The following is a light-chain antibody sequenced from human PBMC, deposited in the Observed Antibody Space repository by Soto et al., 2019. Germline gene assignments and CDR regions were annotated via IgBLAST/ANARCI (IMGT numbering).Light chain of an antibody. CDR1: QSVSSS. Sequence: EIVLIQSPATLSLSPGERATLSCRASQSVSSSLAWYQQNPGQAPRLLIFDASNRATGIPVRFSGSGSGTDFTLTISSLEPEDFTVYYCQQHSDGPLTFGGGTRVEIK. J-gene: IGKJ4*01. V-gene: IGKV3-11*01. CDR2: DAS. CDR3: QQHSDGPLT.